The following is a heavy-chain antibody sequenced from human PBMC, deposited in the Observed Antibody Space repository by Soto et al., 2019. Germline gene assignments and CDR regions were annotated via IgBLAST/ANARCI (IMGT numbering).Heavy chain of an antibody. CDR2: IYYSGST. CDR3: ARSAAAPVNAFDI. CDR1: GGSISSSSYY. Sequence: SETLSLTYTVSGGSISSSSYYWGWIRQPPGKGLEWIGSIYYSGSTYYNPSLKSRVTISVDTSKNQFSLKLSSVTAADTAVYYCARSAAAPVNAFDIWGQGTMVT. J-gene: IGHJ3*02. V-gene: IGHV4-39*01. D-gene: IGHD2-2*01.